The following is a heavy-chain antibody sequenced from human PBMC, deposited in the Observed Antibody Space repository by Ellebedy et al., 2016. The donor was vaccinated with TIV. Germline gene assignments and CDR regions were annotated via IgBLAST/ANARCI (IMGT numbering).Heavy chain of an antibody. J-gene: IGHJ2*01. D-gene: IGHD3-3*01. V-gene: IGHV3-23*01. Sequence: GGSLRLXXAASGFTFSRFTMNWVRQAHGKGLEWVSTLSFGGSVAYYSDSVKGRFTISRDNSKNTLSLHLNSVTVEDTATYYCVKGGFGVPLFWGRGALVTVSS. CDR1: GFTFSRFT. CDR2: LSFGGSVA. CDR3: VKGGFGVPLF.